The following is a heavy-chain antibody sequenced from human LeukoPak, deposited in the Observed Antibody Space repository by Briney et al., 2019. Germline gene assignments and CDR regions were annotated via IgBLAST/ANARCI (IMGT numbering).Heavy chain of an antibody. V-gene: IGHV1-24*01. J-gene: IGHJ6*02. CDR2: FDPEDGET. CDR3: ATDLLTISGMDV. CDR1: GYTLTELS. D-gene: IGHD3-3*01. Sequence: ASVKVSCKVSGYTLTELSLRWVRQAPGKGLERMGGFDPEDGETIYAQKFQGRVTMTEDTSTDTAYMELSSLRSEDTAVYYCATDLLTISGMDVWGQGTTVTVSS.